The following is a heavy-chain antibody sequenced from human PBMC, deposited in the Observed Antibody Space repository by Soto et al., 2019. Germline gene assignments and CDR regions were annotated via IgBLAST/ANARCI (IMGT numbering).Heavy chain of an antibody. D-gene: IGHD3-9*01. Sequence: SETLSLTCAVYGGSFSGYYWSWIRQPPGKGLEWIGEINHSGSTNYNPSLKSRVTISVDTSKNQFSLKLSSVTAADTAVYYCARTQGPVNEYYDILTGYQNRTDDAFDIWGQGTMVTVSS. CDR3: ARTQGPVNEYYDILTGYQNRTDDAFDI. CDR1: GGSFSGYY. CDR2: INHSGST. J-gene: IGHJ3*02. V-gene: IGHV4-34*01.